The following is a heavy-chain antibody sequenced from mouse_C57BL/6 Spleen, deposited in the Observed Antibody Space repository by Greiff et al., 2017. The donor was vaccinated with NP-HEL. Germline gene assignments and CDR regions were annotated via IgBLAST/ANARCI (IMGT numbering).Heavy chain of an antibody. J-gene: IGHJ4*01. V-gene: IGHV1-66*01. CDR1: GYSFTSYY. Sequence: QVQLQQSGPELVKPGASVKISCKASGYSFTSYYIHWVKQRPGQGLEWIGWIYPGSGNTKYNEKFKGKATLTADTSSSTAYMQLSSLTSEDSAVYYCCSGDDGGNAMDYWGQGTSVTVSS. CDR2: IYPGSGNT. CDR3: CSGDDGGNAMDY. D-gene: IGHD2-2*01.